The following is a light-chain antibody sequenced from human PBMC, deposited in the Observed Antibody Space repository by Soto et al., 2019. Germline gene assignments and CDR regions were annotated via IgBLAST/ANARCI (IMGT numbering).Light chain of an antibody. CDR1: QGISRY. CDR3: HQRNSYPRT. V-gene: IGKV1-9*01. Sequence: IQLTQSPSSLSASVGDRVTITCRASQGISRYLAWYQQRPGKGPKLLIYAASTLQSGVPARFGGSGSVTYFSLTFSSLQPEGFATYYCHQRNSYPRTFAGGTKVEIK. CDR2: AAS. J-gene: IGKJ4*01.